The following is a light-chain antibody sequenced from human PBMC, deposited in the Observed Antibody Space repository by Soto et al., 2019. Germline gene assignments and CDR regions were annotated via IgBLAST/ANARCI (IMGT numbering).Light chain of an antibody. J-gene: IGKJ2*01. V-gene: IGKV3-20*01. CDR2: GAS. CDR1: QSVINSY. CDR3: QQYCSSVYT. Sequence: ETVLTQSPGTLSLSPGERATLSCRASQSVINSYLAWYQQTPGQAPRLLIYGASTRATGIPDRFSGSGSATDFTLTISRLEPEDFAVYYCQQYCSSVYTFGQGTKLEIK.